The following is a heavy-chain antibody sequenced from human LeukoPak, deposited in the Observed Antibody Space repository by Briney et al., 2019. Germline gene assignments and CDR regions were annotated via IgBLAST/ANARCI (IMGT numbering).Heavy chain of an antibody. Sequence: SETLSLTCTVSGGSISSYYWSWIQQPPGEGLEWIGYIYYSGSTTYNPSLMSRVTISVDTSKKQFSLKLSYMTAADTAVYYCARVPYYYDSSGGGNYSYYYMDVWGKGTTVTVSS. CDR3: ARVPYYYDSSGGGNYSYYYMDV. D-gene: IGHD3-22*01. J-gene: IGHJ6*03. CDR1: GGSISSYY. V-gene: IGHV4-59*01. CDR2: IYYSGST.